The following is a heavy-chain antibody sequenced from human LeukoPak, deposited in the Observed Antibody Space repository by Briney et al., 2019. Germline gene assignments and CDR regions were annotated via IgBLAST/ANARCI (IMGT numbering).Heavy chain of an antibody. CDR3: ARLTLAGSLN. D-gene: IGHD7-27*01. V-gene: IGHV4-34*01. CDR2: INHSGST. Sequence: SETLSLTCAVYGGSFSGYYWSWIRQPPGKGLEWIGEINHSGSTNYNPSLKSRVTISVDTSKNQFSLKLSSVTAADTAVYYCARLTLAGSLNWGQGTLVTVSS. J-gene: IGHJ4*02. CDR1: GGSFSGYY.